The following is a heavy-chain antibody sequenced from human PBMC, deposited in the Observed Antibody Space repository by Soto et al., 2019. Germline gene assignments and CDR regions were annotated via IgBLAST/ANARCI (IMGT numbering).Heavy chain of an antibody. CDR2: IYYTGSA. CDR3: ARGDYIFNYFDY. CDR1: GDSISRGDYY. Sequence: QVPLQESGPGLVEPSQTLSPTRTVSGDSISRGDYYWGRIRQHPGKGLEWIGYIYYTGSAYYNPSLRSRVSISIETSKTQFSLNLNSVTAADTAVYYCARGDYIFNYFDYWGQGTLVTVSS. J-gene: IGHJ4*02. D-gene: IGHD4-4*01. V-gene: IGHV4-31*03.